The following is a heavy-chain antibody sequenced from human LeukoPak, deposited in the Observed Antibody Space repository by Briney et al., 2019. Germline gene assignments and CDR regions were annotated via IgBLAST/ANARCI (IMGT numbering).Heavy chain of an antibody. J-gene: IGHJ4*02. CDR1: GYTFTSFH. V-gene: IGHV1-24*01. CDR3: ATRFCSSTSCYASFDY. D-gene: IGHD2-2*01. CDR2: FDPEDGET. Sequence: ASVKVSCKASGYTFTSFHMHWVRQAPGKGLEWMGGFDPEDGETIYAQKFQGRVTMTEDTSTDTAYMELSSLRSEDTAVYYCATRFCSSTSCYASFDYWGQGTLVTVSS.